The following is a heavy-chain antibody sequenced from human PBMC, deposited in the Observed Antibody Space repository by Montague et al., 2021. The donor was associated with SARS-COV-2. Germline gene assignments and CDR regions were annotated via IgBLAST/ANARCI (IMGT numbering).Heavy chain of an antibody. Sequence: SETLSLTCTVSGGSISSSSYYWGWIRQPPGKGLEWIGSIYYSGSTYYNPSHKSRVTISVDTSKNQFSLKLNSVTAADTAVYYCARDRFDFGAGRQGTIDFWGQGTLVTVSS. V-gene: IGHV4-39*07. D-gene: IGHD3-10*01. CDR3: ARDRFDFGAGRQGTIDF. J-gene: IGHJ4*02. CDR2: IYYSGST. CDR1: GGSISSSSYY.